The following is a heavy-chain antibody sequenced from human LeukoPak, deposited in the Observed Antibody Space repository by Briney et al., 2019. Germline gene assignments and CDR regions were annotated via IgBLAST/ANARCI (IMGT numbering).Heavy chain of an antibody. D-gene: IGHD3-3*01. Sequence: PSQTLSLTCAVSGGSISSGGYSGSWIRQPPGKGVEWIGYIYHSGSTYYNSSLKSRVTISVDRSKNQFSLKLRSVTAADTAVYYCARFGVVEGAFDIWGQGTMVTVSS. J-gene: IGHJ3*02. CDR1: GGSISSGGYS. CDR3: ARFGVVEGAFDI. V-gene: IGHV4-30-2*01. CDR2: IYHSGST.